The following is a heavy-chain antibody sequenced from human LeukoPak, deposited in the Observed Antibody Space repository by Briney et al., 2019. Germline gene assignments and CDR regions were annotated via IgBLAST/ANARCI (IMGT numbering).Heavy chain of an antibody. J-gene: IGHJ4*02. Sequence: GASVKVSCKASGYTFSGYYIHWVRQAPGQGLEWMGYSSPNSGGANSAQKFRGRVTMTRDTSISTAYMELTRVGSDDTAVYYCAREGDGLLSKDFDYWGQGTLVPLAS. CDR1: GYTFSGYY. CDR2: SSPNSGGA. V-gene: IGHV1-2*02. D-gene: IGHD2-15*01. CDR3: AREGDGLLSKDFDY.